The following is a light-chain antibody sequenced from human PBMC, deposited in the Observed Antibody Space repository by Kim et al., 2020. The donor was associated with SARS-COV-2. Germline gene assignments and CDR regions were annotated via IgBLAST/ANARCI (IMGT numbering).Light chain of an antibody. CDR1: QSVSSSY. CDR2: GAS. J-gene: IGKJ4*01. V-gene: IGKV3-20*01. Sequence: EIVLTQSPGILSWSPGERATLSCRASQSVSSSYLAWYQQKPGQAPRLLIYGASSRATGIPDRFSGSGSGTDFTLTISSLEPEDFAVYYCQQCGSSPLSFGGGAKVKI. CDR3: QQCGSSPLS.